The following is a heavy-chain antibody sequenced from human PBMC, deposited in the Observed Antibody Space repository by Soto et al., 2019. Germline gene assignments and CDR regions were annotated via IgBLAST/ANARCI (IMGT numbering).Heavy chain of an antibody. J-gene: IGHJ4*02. CDR3: ARRGDYGDYALDY. V-gene: IGHV4-39*01. CDR1: GGSISSSSYY. D-gene: IGHD4-17*01. CDR2: IYYSGST. Sequence: QLQLQESGPGLVKPSETLSLTCTVSGGSISSSSYYWGWIRQPPGKGLEWIGSIYYSGSTYYNPSLKSRVTISVDTSKNQFSLKLSSVTAADTAVYCCARRGDYGDYALDYWGQGTLVTVSS.